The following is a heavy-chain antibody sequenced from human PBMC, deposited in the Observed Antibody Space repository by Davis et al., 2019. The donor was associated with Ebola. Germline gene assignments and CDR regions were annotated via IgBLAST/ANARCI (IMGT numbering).Heavy chain of an antibody. V-gene: IGHV3-23*01. CDR3: ARSVAGSSRPSSIDH. CDR1: GFTFSRYW. D-gene: IGHD6-19*01. Sequence: PGGSLRLSCAASGFTFSRYWMRWVRQAPGKGLEWVSSILHSGGTAYYADSVKGRFTVSRDNSKSTLYLQMNSLRVEDTAVYYCARSVAGSSRPSSIDHWGQGTLVTVSS. CDR2: ILHSGGTA. J-gene: IGHJ4*02.